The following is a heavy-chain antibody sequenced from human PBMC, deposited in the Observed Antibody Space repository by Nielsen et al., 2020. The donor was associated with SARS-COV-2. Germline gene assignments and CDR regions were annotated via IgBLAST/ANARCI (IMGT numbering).Heavy chain of an antibody. J-gene: IGHJ4*02. Sequence: KVSCKASGYSSSNSWITWMRQTPGKGLEWIGRIDPRDSYTNYSPSFKGHVTMSVDKSRTTSGRTTAYLQWRSLEASDTAVFYCATHWPSNWYSDFWGQETLVTVSS. CDR1: GYSSSNSW. CDR3: ATHWPSNWYSDF. CDR2: IDPRDSYT. V-gene: IGHV5-10-1*01. D-gene: IGHD2-21*01.